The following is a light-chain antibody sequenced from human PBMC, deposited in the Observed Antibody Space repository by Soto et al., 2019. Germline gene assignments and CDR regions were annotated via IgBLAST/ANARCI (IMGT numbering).Light chain of an antibody. CDR2: SAS. J-gene: IGKJ1*01. V-gene: IGKV3-15*01. Sequence: DIVMTQAPATLSVSPGEISTLSCRASQNISTNLAWYQQKPGQAPSLLPLSASSRLSDIPARFSGSGSGTEFTLTISGLQSEDVAVYYCHHFNTWPPKAFGQGTKV. CDR3: HHFNTWPPKA. CDR1: QNISTN.